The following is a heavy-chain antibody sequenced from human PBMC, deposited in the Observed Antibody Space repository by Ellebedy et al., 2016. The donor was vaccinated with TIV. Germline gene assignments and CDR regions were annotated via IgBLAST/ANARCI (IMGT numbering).Heavy chain of an antibody. D-gene: IGHD3-22*01. Sequence: GESLKISCAASGFTFSNAWMTWVRQAPGKGLEWVGRIKNKGDGGTTDYAAPVKGRFTISRDDSKNTLYLQMNSLKTEDTAVYYCITAYYYDSSGYYGSFDYWGQGTLVTVSS. J-gene: IGHJ4*02. CDR1: GFTFSNAW. CDR2: IKNKGDGGTT. V-gene: IGHV3-15*01. CDR3: ITAYYYDSSGYYGSFDY.